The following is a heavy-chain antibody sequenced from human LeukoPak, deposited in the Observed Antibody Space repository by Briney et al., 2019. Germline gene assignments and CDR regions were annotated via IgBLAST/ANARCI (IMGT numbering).Heavy chain of an antibody. D-gene: IGHD2-15*01. J-gene: IGHJ4*02. V-gene: IGHV4-34*01. Sequence: SETLSLTCAVYGGSFSGYYWSWIRQPPGKGLEWIGEINHSGSTNYNPSLKSRVTISVDTPKNQFSLKLSSVTAADTAVYYCAMIPIVVVVAATQRVVDYWGQGTLVTVSS. CDR3: AMIPIVVVVAATQRVVDY. CDR1: GGSFSGYY. CDR2: INHSGST.